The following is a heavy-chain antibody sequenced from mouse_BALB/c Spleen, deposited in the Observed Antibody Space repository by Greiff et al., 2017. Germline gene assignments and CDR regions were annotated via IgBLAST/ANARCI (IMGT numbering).Heavy chain of an antibody. CDR2: IWAGGST. CDR1: GFSLTSYG. Sequence: VHLVESGPGLVAPSQSLSITCTVSGFSLTSYGVHWVRQPPGKGLEWLGVIWAGGSTNYNSALMSRLSISKDNSKSQVFLKMNSLQTDDTAMYYCARDDYGSYFDYWGQGTTLTVSS. D-gene: IGHD1-1*01. CDR3: ARDDYGSYFDY. J-gene: IGHJ2*01. V-gene: IGHV2-9*02.